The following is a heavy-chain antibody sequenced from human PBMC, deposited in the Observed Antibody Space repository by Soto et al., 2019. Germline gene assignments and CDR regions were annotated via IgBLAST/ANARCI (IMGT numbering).Heavy chain of an antibody. CDR2: ISGSGDST. CDR3: AKDRFGTSSPFDS. D-gene: IGHD6-6*01. Sequence: PGGSLRLSCAASGFTFSSYVMSWVRQAPGKGLECISGISGSGDSTYYADSVKGRFTISRDNSKNTLYLQMNSLRAEDTAVYYCAKDRFGTSSPFDSWGQGTLVTVSS. CDR1: GFTFSSYV. V-gene: IGHV3-23*01. J-gene: IGHJ4*02.